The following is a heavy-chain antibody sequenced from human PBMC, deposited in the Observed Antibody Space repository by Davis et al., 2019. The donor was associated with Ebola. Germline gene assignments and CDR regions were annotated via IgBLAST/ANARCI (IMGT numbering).Heavy chain of an antibody. J-gene: IGHJ6*04. CDR3: AKDSYYYGMDV. CDR1: VITFSSYA. Sequence: GGSLRLSCTDSVITFSSYAMTWVRQAPGKGLEWVSGISWNSGGIGYADSVKGRFTISRDNAKNSLYLQMNSLRAEDTALYYCAKDSYYYGMDVWGKGTTVTVSS. V-gene: IGHV3-9*01. CDR2: ISWNSGGI.